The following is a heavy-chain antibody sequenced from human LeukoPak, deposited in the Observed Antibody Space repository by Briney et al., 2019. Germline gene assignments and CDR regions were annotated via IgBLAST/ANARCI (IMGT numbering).Heavy chain of an antibody. CDR3: ARKYRGYSRINWFDP. Sequence: PSETLSLTCTVSGGSISSSSYYWGWIRQPPGKGLEWIGSIYYSGSTYYNPSLRSRVTISVDTSKNQFSLKLSSVTAADTAVNYCARKYRGYSRINWFDPWGQGTLVTVSS. CDR2: IYYSGST. CDR1: GGSISSSSYY. D-gene: IGHD6-13*01. V-gene: IGHV4-39*01. J-gene: IGHJ5*02.